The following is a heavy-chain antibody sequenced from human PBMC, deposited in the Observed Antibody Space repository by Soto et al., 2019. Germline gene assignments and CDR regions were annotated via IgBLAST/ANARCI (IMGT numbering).Heavy chain of an antibody. J-gene: IGHJ3*02. Sequence: QVQLQQWGAGLLTPSETLSLSCAVYGGSFSGYYWSWIRQTPGKGLEWIGQIKDSGSTNSNPSLKSRVTISVDTSKSQFSLKLSSVTAADTAVYYCARRHDGFDIWGQGTMVTVSS. CDR2: IKDSGST. CDR1: GGSFSGYY. V-gene: IGHV4-34*01. CDR3: ARRHDGFDI.